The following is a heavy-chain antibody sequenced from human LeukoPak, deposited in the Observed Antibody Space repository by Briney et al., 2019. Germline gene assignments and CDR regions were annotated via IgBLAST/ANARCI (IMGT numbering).Heavy chain of an antibody. J-gene: IGHJ2*01. CDR1: GITFSRYA. CDR3: ARDTGWYFDL. CDR2: ISSISNYI. D-gene: IGHD5-18*01. Sequence: GGSLRLSCAASGITFSRYAMNWVRQAPGKGLEWVSYISSISNYIQYADSVKGRFTISRDNAKNSLYLQMNSLRDEDTAVYYCARDTGWYFDLWGRGALVTVSS. V-gene: IGHV3-48*02.